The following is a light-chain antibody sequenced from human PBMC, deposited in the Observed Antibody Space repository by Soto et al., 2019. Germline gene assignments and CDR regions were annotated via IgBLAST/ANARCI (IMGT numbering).Light chain of an antibody. CDR2: KAS. CDR3: QQYNNYWT. CDR1: QSINSR. Sequence: DIQMTQSPSTLSASVGDRVTITCRASQSINSRLAWYQQKPGKAPNLLIYKASSLESGVPSRFSGSGSGTEFTLTISSLQPDDFATYYCQQYNNYWTFGQGNKVEIK. V-gene: IGKV1-5*03. J-gene: IGKJ1*01.